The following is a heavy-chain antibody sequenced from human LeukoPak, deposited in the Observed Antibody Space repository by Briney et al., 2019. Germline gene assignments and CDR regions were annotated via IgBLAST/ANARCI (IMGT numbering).Heavy chain of an antibody. J-gene: IGHJ3*02. V-gene: IGHV3-33*01. CDR2: IWYDGSNK. D-gene: IGHD1-26*01. CDR3: AREEWELPHAFDI. CDR1: GFTFSSYG. Sequence: GGSLRLSCAASGFTFSSYGMHWVRQAPGKGLEWVAVIWYDGSNKYYTDSVKGRFTISRDNSKNTLYLQMNSLRAEDTAVYYCAREEWELPHAFDIWGQGTMVTVSS.